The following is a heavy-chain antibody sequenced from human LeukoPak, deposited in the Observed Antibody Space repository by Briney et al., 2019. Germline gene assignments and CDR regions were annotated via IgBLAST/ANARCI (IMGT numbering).Heavy chain of an antibody. CDR3: ARRPIPRPFGWSGYYQGGMVGY. Sequence: PSETLSLTCTVSGGSISSYYWSWIRQPPGKGLEWIGYIYYSGSTNYNPSLKSLVTISVDTSKNQFSLKLSSVTAADTAVYYCARRPIPRPFGWSGYYQGGMVGYRGQGTLDTVSS. V-gene: IGHV4-59*01. D-gene: IGHD3-3*01. J-gene: IGHJ4*02. CDR2: IYYSGST. CDR1: GGSISSYY.